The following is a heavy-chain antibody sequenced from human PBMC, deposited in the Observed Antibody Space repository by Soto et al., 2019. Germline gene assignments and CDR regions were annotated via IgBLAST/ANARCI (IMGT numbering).Heavy chain of an antibody. V-gene: IGHV4-30-2*01. J-gene: IGHJ4*02. CDR1: GGSISSGGYS. CDR3: ARVVRNSSWYCDY. CDR2: IYHSGST. Sequence: SETLSLTCAVSGGSISSGGYSWSWIRQPPGKGLEWIGYIYHSGSTYYNPSLKSRVTISVDRSKNQFSLKLSSVTAADTAVYYCARVVRNSSWYCDYWGQGTLVTVSS. D-gene: IGHD6-13*01.